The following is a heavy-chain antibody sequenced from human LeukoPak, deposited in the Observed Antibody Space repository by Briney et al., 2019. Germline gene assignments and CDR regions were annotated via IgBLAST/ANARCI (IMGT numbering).Heavy chain of an antibody. J-gene: IGHJ4*02. CDR1: GCTFSSYD. CDR3: ASRGGGYDMLTGYPKGPFAY. CDR2: IIPIFGTA. D-gene: IGHD3-9*01. Sequence: GASVKVSCKASGCTFSSYDISWVRQAPGQGLEWMGGIIPIFGTADYAQKFQGRVTITANDSTSTAYMELSSLRSEDRAGYYCASRGGGYDMLTGYPKGPFAYWSQGT. V-gene: IGHV1-69*13.